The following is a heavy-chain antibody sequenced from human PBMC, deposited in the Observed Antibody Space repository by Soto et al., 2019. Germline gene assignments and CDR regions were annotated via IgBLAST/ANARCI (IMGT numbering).Heavy chain of an antibody. J-gene: IGHJ3*02. CDR2: IYEGGNT. V-gene: IGHV4-30-2*01. CDR1: GGTIISDGYS. CDR3: VRRSPEDAFDI. Sequence: SETLSLTCAVSGGTIISDGYSGSWIRQPPGKGLQWIGHIYEGGNTYYTPSLESRVAISTDKSKNQFSLRLSSVTAADTAVYYCVRRSPEDAFDIWGQGTMVTVAS.